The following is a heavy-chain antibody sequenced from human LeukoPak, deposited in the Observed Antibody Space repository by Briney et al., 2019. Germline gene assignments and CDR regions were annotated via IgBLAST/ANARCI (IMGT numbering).Heavy chain of an antibody. CDR3: ASLQTDPTVVNGF. V-gene: IGHV3-7*01. D-gene: IGHD4-11*01. Sequence: GGSLRLSCAASGFTFSSYWMSWVRQAPGKGLEWVANMKYDGSEKDYVDSVKGRFTVSRDSAKNSLYLQMNSLRAEDTAVYYCASLQTDPTVVNGFWGQGTLVTVSS. CDR2: MKYDGSEK. J-gene: IGHJ4*02. CDR1: GFTFSSYW.